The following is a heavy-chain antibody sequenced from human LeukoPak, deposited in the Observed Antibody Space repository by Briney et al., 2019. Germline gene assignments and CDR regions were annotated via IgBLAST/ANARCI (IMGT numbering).Heavy chain of an antibody. Sequence: GSLRLSCAASGFTFSDYEMNWVRQAPGKGLEWVSYISSSASIIYYSDSVKGRFTISRDNAKNSLYLQMNSLRDEDTAVYYCATEGRGSYFIWGQGTMVTVSS. CDR1: GFTFSDYE. CDR3: ATEGRGSYFI. V-gene: IGHV3-48*03. J-gene: IGHJ3*02. CDR2: ISSSASII. D-gene: IGHD1-26*01.